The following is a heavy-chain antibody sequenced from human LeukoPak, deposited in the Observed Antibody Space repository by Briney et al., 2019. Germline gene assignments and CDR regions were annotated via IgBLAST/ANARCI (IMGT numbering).Heavy chain of an antibody. Sequence: GGSLRLSCSASGFTFSSYTMYWVRQAPGKGLEYVSGISSNGRSTDYADSVKGRFTISRDNSKNTLYLQMNSLRAEDTAVYYCASQSPQGSGWFGMGYWGQGTLVTVSS. CDR1: GFTFSSYT. D-gene: IGHD6-19*01. CDR2: ISSNGRST. J-gene: IGHJ4*02. V-gene: IGHV3-64*04. CDR3: ASQSPQGSGWFGMGY.